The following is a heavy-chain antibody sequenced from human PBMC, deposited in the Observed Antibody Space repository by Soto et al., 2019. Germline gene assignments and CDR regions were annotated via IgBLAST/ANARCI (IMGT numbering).Heavy chain of an antibody. CDR2: MNPNSGNT. CDR1: GYTFTSYD. CDR3: ARVGRITIFGVVTYNWFDP. Sequence: ASVKVSCKASGYTFTSYDINWVRQATGQGLEWMGWMNPNSGNTGYAQKFQGRVTMTRNTSISTAYMELSSLRSEDTAVYYCARVGRITIFGVVTYNWFDPWGQGTLVTVSS. D-gene: IGHD3-3*01. V-gene: IGHV1-8*01. J-gene: IGHJ5*02.